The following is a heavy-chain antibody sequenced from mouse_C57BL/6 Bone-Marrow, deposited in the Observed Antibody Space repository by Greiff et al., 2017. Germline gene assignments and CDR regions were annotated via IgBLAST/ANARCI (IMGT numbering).Heavy chain of an antibody. V-gene: IGHV14-4*01. J-gene: IGHJ1*03. CDR2: IDPENGDT. CDR3: TTYGYDGPCWYFDV. Sequence: VQLQQSGAELVRPGASVKLSCTASGFNIKDDYMHWVKQRPEQGLEWIGWIDPENGDTEYASKSQGKATITADTSSNTAYLQLSSLTSEDTAVYYCTTYGYDGPCWYFDVWGTGTTVTVSS. CDR1: GFNIKDDY. D-gene: IGHD2-2*01.